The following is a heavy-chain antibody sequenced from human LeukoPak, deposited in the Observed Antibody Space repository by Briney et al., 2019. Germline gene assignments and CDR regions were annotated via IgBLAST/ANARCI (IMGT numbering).Heavy chain of an antibody. CDR3: ARGVLTTVSYYMDV. CDR2: IYYSGST. V-gene: IGHV4-59*11. Sequence: SETLSLTCTVSGGSFSSHQWSWIRQPPGKGLEWIGYIYYSGSTNYNPSLRSRFTISIDRSTNRFSLRLSSVTAADTAMYYCARGVLTTVSYYMDVWGNGTTVTVSS. CDR1: GGSFSSHQ. D-gene: IGHD4-11*01. J-gene: IGHJ6*03.